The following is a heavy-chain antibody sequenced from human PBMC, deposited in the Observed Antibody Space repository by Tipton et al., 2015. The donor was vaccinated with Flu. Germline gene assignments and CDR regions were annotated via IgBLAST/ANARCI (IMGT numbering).Heavy chain of an antibody. CDR2: MHASGVT. Sequence: TLSLTCTVSGGSISSYYWSWIRQPAGKGLEWIGRMHASGVTNYNPSLKSRVSMSVDTSMDQFSLKLTSVTAADTALYYCARDPYNASGSLYDGGDYFDFWDRGTLVSVSS. CDR3: ARDPYNASGSLYDGGDYFDF. J-gene: IGHJ4*02. D-gene: IGHD3-10*01. V-gene: IGHV4-4*07. CDR1: GGSISSYY.